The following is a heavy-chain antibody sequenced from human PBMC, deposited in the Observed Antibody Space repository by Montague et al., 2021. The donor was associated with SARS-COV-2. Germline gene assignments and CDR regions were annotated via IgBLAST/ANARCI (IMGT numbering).Heavy chain of an antibody. Sequence: SLRLSCAASGFTFSSYEMNWVRQAPGKGLEWVSYISSSGSTIYYADSVKGRFTISRDNAKNSLYLQMNSLRAEDTAVYYCARDRSYYDILPGYYTICYFDYWGQGTLVTVSS. D-gene: IGHD3-9*01. V-gene: IGHV3-48*03. CDR1: GFTFSSYE. J-gene: IGHJ4*02. CDR2: ISSSGSTI. CDR3: ARDRSYYDILPGYYTICYFDY.